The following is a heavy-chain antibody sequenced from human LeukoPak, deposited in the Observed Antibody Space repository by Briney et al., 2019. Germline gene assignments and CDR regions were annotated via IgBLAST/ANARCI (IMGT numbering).Heavy chain of an antibody. J-gene: IGHJ4*02. CDR1: GGTFSSYA. Sequence: SVKVSCKASGGTFSSYAISWVRQAPGQGLEWMGRIIPIFGTANYAQKFQGRVTITTDESTSTAYMELSSLRSEDTAVYYCAREGSDSNSLNFDYWGQGTLVTVSS. D-gene: IGHD4-11*01. CDR2: IIPIFGTA. CDR3: AREGSDSNSLNFDY. V-gene: IGHV1-69*05.